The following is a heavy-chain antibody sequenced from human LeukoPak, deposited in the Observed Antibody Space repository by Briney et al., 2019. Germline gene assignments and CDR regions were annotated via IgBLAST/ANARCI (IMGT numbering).Heavy chain of an antibody. J-gene: IGHJ4*02. CDR2: IYYSGST. CDR3: ARDARDYSKDY. D-gene: IGHD4-11*01. V-gene: IGHV4-31*03. Sequence: SETLSLTCTVSGGSISSGGYYWSWIRQHPGKGLEWIGYIYYSGSTYYNPSLESRVTISVDTSKNQFSLKLSSVTAADTAVYYCARDARDYSKDYWGQGTLVTVSS. CDR1: GGSISSGGYY.